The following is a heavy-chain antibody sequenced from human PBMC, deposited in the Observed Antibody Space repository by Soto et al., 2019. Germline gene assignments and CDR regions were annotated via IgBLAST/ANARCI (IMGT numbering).Heavy chain of an antibody. D-gene: IGHD3-9*01. CDR1: GGTFSSYT. V-gene: IGHV1-69*02. J-gene: IGHJ5*02. Sequence: SVKVSCKASGGTFSSYTISWVRQAPGQGLEWMGRIIPILGIANYAQKFQGRVTITADKSTSTAYMELSSLRSEDTAVYYCASEGGGFHYDILTGYYPNWFDPWGQGTLVTVSS. CDR2: IIPILGIA. CDR3: ASEGGGFHYDILTGYYPNWFDP.